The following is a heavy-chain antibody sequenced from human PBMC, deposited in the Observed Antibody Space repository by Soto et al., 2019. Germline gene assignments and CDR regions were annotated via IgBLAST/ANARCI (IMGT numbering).Heavy chain of an antibody. CDR3: ASRTSRLATHYGLDV. V-gene: IGHV4-59*08. D-gene: IGHD6-19*01. Sequence: SETLSLTCTVSGGSISSYYWSWIRQPPGKGLEWIGYIYYSGSTNYNPSLKSRVTISVDTSKKQFSLNLSSVTAADTAVYYCASRTSRLATHYGLDVWGQGTTVTVSS. CDR1: GGSISSYY. CDR2: IYYSGST. J-gene: IGHJ6*02.